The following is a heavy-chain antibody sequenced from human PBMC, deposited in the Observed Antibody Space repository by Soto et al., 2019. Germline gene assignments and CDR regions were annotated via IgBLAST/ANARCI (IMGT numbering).Heavy chain of an antibody. D-gene: IGHD6-25*01. CDR3: AAAAAGYYYYGMGV. V-gene: IGHV3-23*01. Sequence: EVQLLESGGGLIQPGGSLRLSCAASGFTFSNYAMTWFRQAPGQGLEGVSAISGSGVSTYYADSGKGRITISRDNSKNKLYLQMNSLRAEDTAVYYCAAAAAGYYYYGMGVWGQGTTVTVSS. J-gene: IGHJ6*02. CDR2: ISGSGVST. CDR1: GFTFSNYA.